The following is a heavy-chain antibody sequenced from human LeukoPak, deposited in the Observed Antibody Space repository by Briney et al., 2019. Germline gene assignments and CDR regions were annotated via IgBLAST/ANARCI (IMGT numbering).Heavy chain of an antibody. CDR1: GFTFTSYA. D-gene: IGHD2-2*01. CDR3: ATDRQLLSYFDY. CDR2: ISASGDST. J-gene: IGHJ4*02. Sequence: GGSLRLSCVASGFTFTSYAMNWVRQAPGKGLEWVSAISASGDSTYYADSVKGRFTISRDNSKNTVFLQMNSLRAEDTAVYYCATDRQLLSYFDYWGQGTLVTVSS. V-gene: IGHV3-23*01.